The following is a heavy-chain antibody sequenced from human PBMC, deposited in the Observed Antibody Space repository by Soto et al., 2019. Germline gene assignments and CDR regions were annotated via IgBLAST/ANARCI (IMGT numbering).Heavy chain of an antibody. D-gene: IGHD6-13*01. CDR2: INAANTNT. CDR1: GYTFTNYP. V-gene: IGHV1-3*01. CDR3: ARDSSWADF. Sequence: ASVKVSCKVSGYTFTNYPMHWVRQAPGQRLEWMGWINAANTNTKYSQKFQGRVTITSDTFATTAYMELTSLRSEDTAVYYCARDSSWADFWGQGTLVTVSS. J-gene: IGHJ4*02.